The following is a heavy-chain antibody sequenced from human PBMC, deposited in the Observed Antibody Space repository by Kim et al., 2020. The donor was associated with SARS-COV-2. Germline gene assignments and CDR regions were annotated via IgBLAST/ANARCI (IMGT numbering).Heavy chain of an antibody. Sequence: GGSLRLSCAASGFTFSSYAMSWVRQAPGKGLEWVSAISGSGGSTYYAVSVKGRFTISRDNSKNTLYLQMNSLRAEDRAVYYCAKDRGWGADGYNYCSQGTLVTVSS. CDR2: ISGSGGST. V-gene: IGHV3-23*01. CDR3: AKDRGWGADGYNY. CDR1: GFTFSSYA. D-gene: IGHD5-12*01. J-gene: IGHJ4*02.